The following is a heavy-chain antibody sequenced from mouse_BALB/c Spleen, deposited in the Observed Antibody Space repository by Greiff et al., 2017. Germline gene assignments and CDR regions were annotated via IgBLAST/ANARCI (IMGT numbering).Heavy chain of an antibody. CDR3: ARNDGYGYFDY. J-gene: IGHJ2*01. D-gene: IGHD2-3*01. CDR1: GFSLSTSGMG. V-gene: IGHV8-12*01. Sequence: QVTLKVSGPGILQPSQTLSLTCSFSGFSLSTSGMGVSWIRQPSGKGLEWLAHIYWDDDKRYNPSLKSRLTISKDTSRNQVFLKITSVDTADTATYYCARNDGYGYFDYWGQGTTLTVSS. CDR2: IYWDDDK.